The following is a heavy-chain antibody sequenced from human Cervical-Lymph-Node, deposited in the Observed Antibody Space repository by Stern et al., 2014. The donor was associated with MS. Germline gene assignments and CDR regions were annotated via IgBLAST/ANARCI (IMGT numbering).Heavy chain of an antibody. CDR2: IIPVFGTG. V-gene: IGHV1-69*01. CDR1: GGTFSNFA. D-gene: IGHD6-6*01. CDR3: ASVRSSSSAIDY. Sequence: VQLVESGAEVKKPGSSVKVSCRAFGGTFSNFAIAWVRQAPGHGLEWIGGIIPVFGTGDYAKRFQDRVTLTADESTSTAYMELSSLRSEDTAVYYCASVRSSSSAIDYWGQGTLVTVSS. J-gene: IGHJ4*02.